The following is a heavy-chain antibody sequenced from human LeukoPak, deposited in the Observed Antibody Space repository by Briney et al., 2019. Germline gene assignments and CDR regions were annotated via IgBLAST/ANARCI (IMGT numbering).Heavy chain of an antibody. CDR2: ITGRSNTT. V-gene: IGHV3-23*01. Sequence: GGSLRLSCTASGFTFSTFAMNWVRQAPGKGLEWVSGITGRSNTTYYADSVKGRFTISRDNSRNTLYLQMNSLIAEDTAVYYCAKVTPYSYDSSFDYWGQGTLVTVAS. CDR3: AKVTPYSYDSSFDY. J-gene: IGHJ4*02. CDR1: GFTFSTFA. D-gene: IGHD3-22*01.